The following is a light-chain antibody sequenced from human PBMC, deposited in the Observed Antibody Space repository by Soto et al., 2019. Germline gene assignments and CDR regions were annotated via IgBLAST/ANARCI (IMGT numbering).Light chain of an antibody. Sequence: EVVMTHSPATLSVSPGERATLSCRASQTVSINLAWYQQRPGQAPRLLIYDISNRAAGVPARFSGSGSETEFTLTIRSLQSEDFAVYFCQQYNNWPSFGQGTRLEI. CDR3: QQYNNWPS. CDR1: QTVSIN. CDR2: DIS. V-gene: IGKV3-15*01. J-gene: IGKJ5*01.